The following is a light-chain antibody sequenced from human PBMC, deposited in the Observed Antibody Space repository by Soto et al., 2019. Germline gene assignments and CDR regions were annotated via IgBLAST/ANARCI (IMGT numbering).Light chain of an antibody. Sequence: QLVLTQSPSISASLGASVNLTCTLSSGHTNYAIAWHQQQPKKGPRFLMKVNSDGSHNRGDGIPDRFSGSSSGAERFLIVSSLQSEDEADYYCQTWGTGIQVFGGGTKLTVL. J-gene: IGLJ3*02. V-gene: IGLV4-69*01. CDR2: VNSDGSH. CDR3: QTWGTGIQV. CDR1: SGHTNYA.